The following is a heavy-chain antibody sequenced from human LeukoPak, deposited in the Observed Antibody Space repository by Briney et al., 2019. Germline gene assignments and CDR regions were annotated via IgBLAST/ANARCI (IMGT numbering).Heavy chain of an antibody. D-gene: IGHD6-19*01. Sequence: ASVKVSCKASGGTFSSYAISWVRQAPGQGLEWMGGIIPIFGTANYAQKFQGRVTITADKSTSTAYLEPSSLGSEDTAVYYCARDFSPALEQWLVRGFDPWGQGTLVTVSS. CDR3: ARDFSPALEQWLVRGFDP. CDR2: IIPIFGTA. CDR1: GGTFSSYA. V-gene: IGHV1-69*06. J-gene: IGHJ5*02.